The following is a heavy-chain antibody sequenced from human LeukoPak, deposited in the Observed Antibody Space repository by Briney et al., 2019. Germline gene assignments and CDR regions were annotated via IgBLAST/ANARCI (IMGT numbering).Heavy chain of an antibody. CDR1: GGSISSSSYY. Sequence: SETLSLTCTVSGGSISSSSYYWGWIRQPPGKGLEWIGSIYYSGSTYYNPSLKSRVTISVDTSKNQFSLKLSSVTAADTAVYYCARRGVYCSSTSCNSWFDPWGQGTLVTVSS. CDR3: ARRGVYCSSTSCNSWFDP. CDR2: IYYSGST. D-gene: IGHD2-2*01. J-gene: IGHJ5*02. V-gene: IGHV4-39*01.